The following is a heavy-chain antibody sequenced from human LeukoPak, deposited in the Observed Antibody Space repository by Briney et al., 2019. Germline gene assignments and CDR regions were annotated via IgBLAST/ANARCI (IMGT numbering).Heavy chain of an antibody. D-gene: IGHD3-10*01. CDR3: ARHDYYGSLNWFDP. Sequence: PSETLSLTCIVSGGSLNSPNYYWGWIRQPPGEGLEWIGSIYYSGTTYYNPSLKSRLTISVDTSKNQFSLKLTSVTAADTAVYYCARHDYYGSLNWFDPWGQGTLITVSS. V-gene: IGHV4-39*01. J-gene: IGHJ5*02. CDR2: IYYSGTT. CDR1: GGSLNSPNYY.